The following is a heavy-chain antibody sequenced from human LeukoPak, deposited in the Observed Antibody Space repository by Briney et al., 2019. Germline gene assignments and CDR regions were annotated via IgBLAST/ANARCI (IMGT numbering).Heavy chain of an antibody. Sequence: GGSLRLSCAASGFSFSSYALSWVRQAPGRGVEWDSAIRDSGGRTYYADFVKGRFTISRDNSENTLCLQMSSLRAEDTATYYCAKHYGSGTYSNYFTYCGQGTLVTVSS. CDR1: GFSFSSYA. D-gene: IGHD3-10*01. CDR2: IRDSGGRT. J-gene: IGHJ4*02. CDR3: AKHYGSGTYSNYFTY. V-gene: IGHV3-23*01.